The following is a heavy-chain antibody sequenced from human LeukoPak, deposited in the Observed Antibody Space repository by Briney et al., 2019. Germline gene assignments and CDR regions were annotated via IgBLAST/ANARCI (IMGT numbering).Heavy chain of an antibody. Sequence: ASVKVSCKASGGTFSSYAICWVRQAPGQGLEWMGRIIPILGIANYAQKFQGRVTITADKSTSTAYMELSSLRSEDTAVYYCARSALAVAGTYGYWGQGTLVTVSS. CDR1: GGTFSSYA. J-gene: IGHJ4*02. CDR3: ARSALAVAGTYGY. CDR2: IIPILGIA. V-gene: IGHV1-69*04. D-gene: IGHD6-19*01.